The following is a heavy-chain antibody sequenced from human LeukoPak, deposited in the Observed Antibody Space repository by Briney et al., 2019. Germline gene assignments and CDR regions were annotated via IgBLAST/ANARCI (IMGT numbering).Heavy chain of an antibody. CDR3: ASTPYSIYVGDC. J-gene: IGHJ4*02. V-gene: IGHV4-30-4*01. CDR2: IYYSGST. Sequence: PSETLSLTCIVSGGSISSGDYYWSWIRQPPGKGLEWIGYIYYSGSTYYNASLKSRVTISVDTPKNQFSLKLSSVTAADTAVYYCASTPYSIYVGDCWGQGTLVTVSS. CDR1: GGSISSGDYY. D-gene: IGHD4-11*01.